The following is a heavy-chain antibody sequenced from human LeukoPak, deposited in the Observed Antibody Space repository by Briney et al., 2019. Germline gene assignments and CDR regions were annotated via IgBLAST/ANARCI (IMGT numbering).Heavy chain of an antibody. Sequence: PSETLSLTRAVYGVSFSGYYWSWIRQPPGKGLEWIGEINHSGSTNYNPSLKSRVTISVDTSKNQFSLKLSSVTAADTAVYYCASTVAAAWGQGTLVTVSS. CDR3: ASTVAAA. CDR1: GVSFSGYY. J-gene: IGHJ4*02. V-gene: IGHV4-34*01. D-gene: IGHD6-13*01. CDR2: INHSGST.